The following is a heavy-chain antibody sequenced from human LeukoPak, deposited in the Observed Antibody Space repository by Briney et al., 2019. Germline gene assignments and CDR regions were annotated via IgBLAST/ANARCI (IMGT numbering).Heavy chain of an antibody. CDR2: IYFSGST. CDR1: VASLTNDDYY. D-gene: IGHD2-2*01. J-gene: IGHJ5*02. V-gene: IGHV4-31*03. Sequence: SQTLSLTCTVSVASLTNDDYYWRWIRQHPGKGLEWIGYIYFSGSTYYNPTLKSRASVSVDTSKSQFSLRLTSVTAADTAVYYCARRAPFSNWFDPWGQGTLVIVSS. CDR3: ARRAPFSNWFDP.